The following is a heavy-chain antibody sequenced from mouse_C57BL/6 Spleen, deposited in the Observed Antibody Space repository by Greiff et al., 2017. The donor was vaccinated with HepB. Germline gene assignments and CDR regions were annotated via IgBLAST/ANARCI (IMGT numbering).Heavy chain of an antibody. V-gene: IGHV1-50*01. J-gene: IGHJ2*01. Sequence: QVQLQQPGAELVKPGASVKLSCKASGYTFTSYWMQWVKQRPGQGLGWIGEIDPSDSYTNYNQKFKGKATLTVDTSSSTAYMQLSSLTSEDSAVYYCARTLYYYGSSYFDYWGQGTTLTVSS. CDR3: ARTLYYYGSSYFDY. CDR1: GYTFTSYW. CDR2: IDPSDSYT. D-gene: IGHD1-1*01.